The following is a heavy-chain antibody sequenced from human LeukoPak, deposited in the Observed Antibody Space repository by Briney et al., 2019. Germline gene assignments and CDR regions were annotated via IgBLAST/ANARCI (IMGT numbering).Heavy chain of an antibody. CDR2: ISGSGGST. Sequence: GGSLRLSCAASGFTFSSYAMTWVRQAPGKGLEWVSAISGSGGSTYYADSVKGRFTISRDNSKNTTYLQMNSLRAEDTAVYYCAKERDSRGYSDYWGQGTLVTVSS. V-gene: IGHV3-23*01. D-gene: IGHD3-22*01. CDR1: GFTFSSYA. J-gene: IGHJ4*02. CDR3: AKERDSRGYSDY.